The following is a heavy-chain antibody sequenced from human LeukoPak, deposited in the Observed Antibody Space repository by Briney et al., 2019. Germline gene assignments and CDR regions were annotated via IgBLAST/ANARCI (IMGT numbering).Heavy chain of an antibody. J-gene: IGHJ4*02. CDR2: FYDSGNT. D-gene: IGHD2-2*03. CDR3: ARLDPRGPDDY. CDR1: GYSISSGYY. V-gene: IGHV4-38-2*02. Sequence: SETLSLTCTVSGYSISSGYYWGWIRQPPGKGLEWIGSFYDSGNTYYNPSLKSRVTISVDTSKNQFSLKLSSVTAADTAVYYCARLDPRGPDDYWGQGTLVTVSS.